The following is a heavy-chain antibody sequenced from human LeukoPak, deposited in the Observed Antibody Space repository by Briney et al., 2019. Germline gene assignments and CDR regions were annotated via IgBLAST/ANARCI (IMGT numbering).Heavy chain of an antibody. V-gene: IGHV3-21*01. CDR1: GFTFSSYS. Sequence: GGSLRLSCAASGFTFSSYSMNWVRQAPGKGLEWVSSISSSSSYIYYADSVKGRFTISRDNAKNSLYLQMNSLRAEDTAVYYCARDRGSGWSPYFDYWGQGTLVTVSS. CDR2: ISSSSSYI. J-gene: IGHJ4*02. CDR3: ARDRGSGWSPYFDY. D-gene: IGHD6-19*01.